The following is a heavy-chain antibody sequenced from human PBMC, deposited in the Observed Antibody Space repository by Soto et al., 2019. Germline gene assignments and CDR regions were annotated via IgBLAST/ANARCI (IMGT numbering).Heavy chain of an antibody. CDR3: ARGVPYYYSYMDV. V-gene: IGHV4-31*03. J-gene: IGHJ6*03. CDR2: IHYSGTT. D-gene: IGHD3-16*01. CDR1: GGSISSGDFY. Sequence: SETLSLTCTVSGGSISSGDFYWNWIRQLPGKGLEWIAYIHYSGTTHYNPSLKSRVTISVDTSKRQFSLKLSSVTAADTAVYYCARGVPYYYSYMDVWGKGTMVTVSS.